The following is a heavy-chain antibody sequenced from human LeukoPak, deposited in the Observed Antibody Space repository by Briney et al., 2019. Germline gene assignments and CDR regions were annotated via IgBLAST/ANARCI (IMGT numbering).Heavy chain of an antibody. D-gene: IGHD1-1*01. J-gene: IGHJ4*02. CDR2: IVVGSGDT. V-gene: IGHV1-58*02. CDR1: DFAFTRSA. CDR3: ATDRNTNAWSYY. Sequence: SVTVSCKASDFAFTRSAIQWVRQARGQRLEWIGWIVVGSGDTNYAQKFQERVTITRDVSATTAYMELSSLRSEDTAVYFCATDRNTNAWSYYWGQGTLVTVSS.